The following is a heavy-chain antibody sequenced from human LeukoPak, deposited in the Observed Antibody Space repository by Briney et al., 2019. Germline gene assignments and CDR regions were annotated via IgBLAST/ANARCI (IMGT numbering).Heavy chain of an antibody. J-gene: IGHJ6*03. D-gene: IGHD6-19*01. CDR3: ARVPVAGTFYYYYYMDV. CDR2: IYSSGST. Sequence: SETLSLTCTVSGGSISGYFWAWIRRPAGKGLEWIGRIYSSGSTNYNLSLKSRVTMSVDTSKNQFSLRLTSVTAADTAVYYCARVPVAGTFYYYYYMDVWGKGTTVTVSS. CDR1: GGSISGYF. V-gene: IGHV4-4*07.